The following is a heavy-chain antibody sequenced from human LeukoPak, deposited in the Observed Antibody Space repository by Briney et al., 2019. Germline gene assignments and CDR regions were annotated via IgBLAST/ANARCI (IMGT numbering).Heavy chain of an antibody. J-gene: IGHJ4*02. V-gene: IGHV3-23*01. CDR1: GFTFSSFA. Sequence: PGGSLRLSCAASGFTFSSFAMNWVRQAPGKGLEWVSTMSGDATSTYYADSVKGRFTISRDNSKNTLYLQMNSLRAEDTAVYYCAKRTSGSSWYSSDYWGQGNLVTVSS. D-gene: IGHD6-13*01. CDR3: AKRTSGSSWYSSDY. CDR2: MSGDATST.